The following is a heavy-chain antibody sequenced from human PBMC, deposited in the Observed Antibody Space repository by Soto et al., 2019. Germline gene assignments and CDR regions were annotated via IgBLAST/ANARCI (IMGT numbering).Heavy chain of an antibody. CDR2: IYYSGST. J-gene: IGHJ6*02. CDR3: AREGRTGGPYYYYYGMNV. Sequence: SETLSLTCTVSGRSISSSSYYWGWIRQPPGKGLEWIGYIYYSGSTNYNPSLKSRVTISVDTSKNQFSLKLSSVTAAVTALFYCAREGRTGGPYYYYYGMNVCGQGTRVPFSS. CDR1: GRSISSSSYY. V-gene: IGHV4-61*01.